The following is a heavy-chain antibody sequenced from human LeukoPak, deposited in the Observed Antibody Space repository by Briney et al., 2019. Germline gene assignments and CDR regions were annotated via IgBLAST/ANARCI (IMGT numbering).Heavy chain of an antibody. CDR2: FDPEDGET. J-gene: IGHJ4*02. Sequence: ASVTVSCKVSGYTLTELSMHRVRQAPGKGLEWMGGFDPEDGETIYAQKFQGRVTMTEDTSTDTAYMELSSLRSEDTAVYYCATDLQVLRTFDYWGQGTLVTVSS. CDR3: ATDLQVLRTFDY. CDR1: GYTLTELS. V-gene: IGHV1-24*01.